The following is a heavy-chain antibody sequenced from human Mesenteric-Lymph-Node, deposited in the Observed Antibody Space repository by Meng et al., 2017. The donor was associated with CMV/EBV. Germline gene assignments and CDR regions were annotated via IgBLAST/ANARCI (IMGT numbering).Heavy chain of an antibody. CDR2: IHYSGST. Sequence: SETLSLTCTVSGGSISTYYWSWIRQPPGKGLEWIGYIHYSGSTNNNPSLKSRVTISEDTSKNQISLKLSSVTAADTAVYYCARVVPAAMKTYFQHWGQGTLVTVSS. CDR3: ARVVPAAMKTYFQH. J-gene: IGHJ1*01. V-gene: IGHV4-59*12. CDR1: GGSISTYY. D-gene: IGHD2-2*01.